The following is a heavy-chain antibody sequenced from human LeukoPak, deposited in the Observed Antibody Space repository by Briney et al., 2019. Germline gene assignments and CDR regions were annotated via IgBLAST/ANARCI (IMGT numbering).Heavy chain of an antibody. CDR2: IYFSGST. V-gene: IGHV4-61*08. CDR1: GGSISSGGYY. CDR3: ARDVGSGWYHFDY. D-gene: IGHD6-19*01. J-gene: IGHJ4*02. Sequence: PSQTLSLTCTVSGGSISSGGYYWSWIRQPPGKGLEWIGYIYFSGSTNYNPSLESRVTISVDTSKNQFSLKLSSVTAADTAVYYCARDVGSGWYHFDYWGQGTLVTVSS.